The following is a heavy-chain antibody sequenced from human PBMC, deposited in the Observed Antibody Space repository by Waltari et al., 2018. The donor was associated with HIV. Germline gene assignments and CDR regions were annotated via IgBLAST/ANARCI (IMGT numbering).Heavy chain of an antibody. CDR3: ARVGSSGWFDP. V-gene: IGHV3-30-3*01. Sequence: QVQLVESGGGVVQPGRSLRLSCAASGFTFRSYAMHWVRQAPGKGLEWVAVISYDGSNKYYADSVKGRFTISRDNSKNTLYLQMNSLRAEDTAVYYCARVGSSGWFDPWGQGTLVTVSS. J-gene: IGHJ5*02. CDR1: GFTFRSYA. D-gene: IGHD6-19*01. CDR2: ISYDGSNK.